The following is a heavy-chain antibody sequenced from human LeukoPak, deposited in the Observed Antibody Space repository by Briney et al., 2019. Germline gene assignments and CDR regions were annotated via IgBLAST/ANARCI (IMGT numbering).Heavy chain of an antibody. J-gene: IGHJ4*02. CDR1: GLTFSSDW. Sequence: QPGGSLRLSCAASGLTFSSDWMGWVRQGPGKGLEWVANIKQDGSEKYYVDSVKGRFTISRDNAKTSLYLQMNGLRAEDTAGYDWARESSSWYEYWGQGTLVTVSS. CDR3: ARESSSWYEY. CDR2: IKQDGSEK. V-gene: IGHV3-7*01. D-gene: IGHD6-13*01.